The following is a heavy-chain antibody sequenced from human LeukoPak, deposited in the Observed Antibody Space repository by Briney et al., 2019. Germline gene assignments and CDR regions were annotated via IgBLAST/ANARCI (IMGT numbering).Heavy chain of an antibody. J-gene: IGHJ4*02. V-gene: IGHV3-48*04. Sequence: GGSLRLSCAASGFTFSSYSMNWVRRAPGKGLEWVSYISSSSSTIYYADSVKGRLTISRDNAKNSLYLQMNSLRAEDTAVYYCATSGYSNIDYWGQGTLVTVSS. CDR3: ATSGYSNIDY. CDR2: ISSSSSTI. CDR1: GFTFSSYS. D-gene: IGHD4-11*01.